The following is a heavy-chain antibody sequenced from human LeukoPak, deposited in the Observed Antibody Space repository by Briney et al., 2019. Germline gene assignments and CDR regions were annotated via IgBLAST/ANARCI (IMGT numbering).Heavy chain of an antibody. CDR2: IYSDGRT. CDR3: ARELPFDC. D-gene: IGHD2-21*02. V-gene: IGHV3-66*01. CDR1: GFTVSSKY. J-gene: IGHJ4*02. Sequence: PGGSLRLSCAASGFTVSSKYMSWVRQAPGKGLEWVSVIYSDGRTYYADSVKGRFTISRDNSKNTLYLQMNSLRAEDTAVYYCARELPFDCWGQGTLVTVSS.